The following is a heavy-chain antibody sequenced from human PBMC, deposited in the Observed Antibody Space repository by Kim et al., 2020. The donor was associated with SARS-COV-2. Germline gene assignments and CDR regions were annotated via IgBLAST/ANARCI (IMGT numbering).Heavy chain of an antibody. J-gene: IGHJ4*02. D-gene: IGHD6-6*01. Sequence: SSPTLRSRVTLSVDTSKNQFSLKLSPVTAADTAVYYCARQPTSSSPCFDYWGQGTLVTVSS. V-gene: IGHV4-39*01. CDR3: ARQPTSSSPCFDY.